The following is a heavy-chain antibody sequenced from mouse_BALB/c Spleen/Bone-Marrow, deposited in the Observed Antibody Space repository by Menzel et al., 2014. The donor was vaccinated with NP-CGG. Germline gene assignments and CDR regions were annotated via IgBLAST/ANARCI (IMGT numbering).Heavy chain of an antibody. CDR1: GYTFTSYY. J-gene: IGHJ4*01. V-gene: IGHV1S81*02. CDR2: INPSNGGT. CDR3: TRYGYDPLYAMDY. D-gene: IGHD2-3*01. Sequence: VQLQQSGAELVKPGASVKLSCKASGYTFTSYYMYWVKQRPGQGLEWIGGINPSNGGTNFNEKFKSKATLTVDKSSSTAYMQLSSLTSEDSPVYYCTRYGYDPLYAMDYWGQGTSVTVSS.